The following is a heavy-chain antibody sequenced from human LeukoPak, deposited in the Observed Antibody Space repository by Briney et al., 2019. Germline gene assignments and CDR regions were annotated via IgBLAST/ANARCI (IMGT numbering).Heavy chain of an antibody. V-gene: IGHV3-23*01. CDR1: GFTFSSYA. D-gene: IGHD2-2*01. CDR2: ISGSGDNT. CDR3: XXXXAIWSFDY. Sequence: GGSLRLSCAASGFTFSSYAMRWVRQAPGKGLEWVSGISGSGDNTYYAASVKGRFTISRDNSKNTLYLQMNILRAEDTAVYYXXXXXAIWSFDYWGQGTLVTVSS. J-gene: IGHJ4*02.